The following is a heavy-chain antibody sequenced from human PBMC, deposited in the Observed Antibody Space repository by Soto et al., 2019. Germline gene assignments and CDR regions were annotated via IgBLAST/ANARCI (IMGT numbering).Heavy chain of an antibody. J-gene: IGHJ6*02. CDR3: ARLPREEGYYYGVDV. CDR2: IDPSDSDT. Sequence: GEALKISCKGSGYRFASFWITWVRQMPVKGLEWMGRIDPSDSDTNYSPSFQGHVTISGDTSISTAHLQWSSLRASDTAIYYCARLPREEGYYYGVDVWGQGTTVTVSS. V-gene: IGHV5-10-1*01. CDR1: GYRFASFW.